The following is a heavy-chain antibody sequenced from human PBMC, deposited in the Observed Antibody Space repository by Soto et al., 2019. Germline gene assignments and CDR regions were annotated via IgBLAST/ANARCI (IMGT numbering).Heavy chain of an antibody. J-gene: IGHJ6*03. Sequence: QVQLVQSGAEVEKPGASVKVSCKASGYSFSNYAVHWVRQAPGQRLERIGWVNAGNGNTRYSQNFQGRVTITRDTSARTAYLELSSLRSEDTAVYYCARGHLAVVPVASWYYYMDVWGKGTTVTVSS. CDR3: ARGHLAVVPVASWYYYMDV. D-gene: IGHD2-2*01. V-gene: IGHV1-3*01. CDR2: VNAGNGNT. CDR1: GYSFSNYA.